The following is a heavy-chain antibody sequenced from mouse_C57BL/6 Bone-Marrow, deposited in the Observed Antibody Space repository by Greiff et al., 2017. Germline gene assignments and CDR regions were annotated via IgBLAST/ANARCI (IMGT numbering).Heavy chain of an antibody. Sequence: VQLVESGAELVKPGASVKISCKASGYTFTDYYINWVKQRPGQGLEWIGKIGPGSGSTYYNEKFKGQATLTADKSSSTAYMQLSSLTSEDSAVYVCAGVGSDYDRKGAMDDWGQGTSVTVSS. CDR1: GYTFTDYY. V-gene: IGHV1-77*01. D-gene: IGHD2-4*01. J-gene: IGHJ4*01. CDR2: IGPGSGST. CDR3: AGVGSDYDRKGAMDD.